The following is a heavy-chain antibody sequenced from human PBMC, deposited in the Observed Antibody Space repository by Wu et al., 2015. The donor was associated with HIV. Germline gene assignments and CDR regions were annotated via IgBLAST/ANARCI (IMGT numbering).Heavy chain of an antibody. CDR2: INPNSGGG. D-gene: IGHD1-26*01. CDR1: GYNLTGYY. V-gene: IGHV1-2*02. Sequence: QVQLVQSGAEVKKPGASVQVSCTASGYNLTGYYIHWVRQAPGQGLEWMGWINPNSGGGNYAQKFQGRVTMTGDTSISTAYMELTRLTSDDTAVYYCARCIRSGDPLVRYFDLWGRGTLVTVSS. CDR3: ARCIRSGDPLVRYFDL. J-gene: IGHJ2*01.